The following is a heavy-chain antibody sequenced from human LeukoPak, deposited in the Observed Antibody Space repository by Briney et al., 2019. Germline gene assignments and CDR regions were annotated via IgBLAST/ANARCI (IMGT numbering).Heavy chain of an antibody. J-gene: IGHJ4*02. D-gene: IGHD3-22*01. CDR2: IYTSGST. CDR1: GGSISSGSYY. CDR3: ARYYYDSSGWYYFDY. Sequence: SETLSLTCTVSGGSISSGSYYWSWIRQPAGKGLEWIGRIYTSGSTNYNPSLKSRVTIPVDTSKNQFSLKLSSVTAADTAVYYCARYYYDSSGWYYFDYWGQGTLVTVSS. V-gene: IGHV4-61*02.